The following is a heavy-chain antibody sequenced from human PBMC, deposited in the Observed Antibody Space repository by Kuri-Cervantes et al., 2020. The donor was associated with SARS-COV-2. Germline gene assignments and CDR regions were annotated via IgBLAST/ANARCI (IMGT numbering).Heavy chain of an antibody. D-gene: IGHD3-10*01. CDR1: GGSISSGGYS. CDR2: IYHSGST. Sequence: SETLSLTCAVSGGSISSGGYSWSWIRQPPGKGLEWIGYIYHSGSTSYNPSLKSLVTISVDTSKNQFSLKLSYVTAAASAVYYCARCLWFGELPYYFDYWGQRTLVTVSS. J-gene: IGHJ4*02. V-gene: IGHV4-30-2*01. CDR3: ARCLWFGELPYYFDY.